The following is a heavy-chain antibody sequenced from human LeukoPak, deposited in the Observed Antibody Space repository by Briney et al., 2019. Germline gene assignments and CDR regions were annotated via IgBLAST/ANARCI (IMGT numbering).Heavy chain of an antibody. CDR1: GFTFSSNG. J-gene: IGHJ5*02. CDR2: IWYDGSNK. D-gene: IGHD2-15*01. Sequence: GGSLRLSCAASGFTFSSNGMHWVRQAPGKGLEWVAVIWYDGSNKYYADSVKGRFTISRDNSKNTLYLQMNSLRAEDTAVYYCARDGYCSGGSCYSASTGFDPWGQGTLVTVSS. CDR3: ARDGYCSGGSCYSASTGFDP. V-gene: IGHV3-33*01.